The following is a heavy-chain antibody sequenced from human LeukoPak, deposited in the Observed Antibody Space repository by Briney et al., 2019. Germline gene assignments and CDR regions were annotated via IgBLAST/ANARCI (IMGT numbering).Heavy chain of an antibody. V-gene: IGHV1-2*02. CDR3: GTLLSNGPFDY. CDR1: GYTFTGYY. Sequence: EASVKVSCKASGYTFTGYYMHWVRQAPGRGLEWMGYIYPNSGATKYAQKFQGRVTMTRDTSISTAYMELSGLRSDDTAVYYCGTLLSNGPFDYWGQGSLVTVSS. J-gene: IGHJ4*02. CDR2: IYPNSGAT.